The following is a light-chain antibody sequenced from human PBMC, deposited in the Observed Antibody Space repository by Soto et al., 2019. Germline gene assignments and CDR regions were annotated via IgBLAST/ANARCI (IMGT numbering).Light chain of an antibody. V-gene: IGKV1-5*03. CDR1: QSISSW. Sequence: DIQMTQSPSTLSASVGDRVTITCRASQSISSWLAWYQQKPGKAPRLLIYMASSLESGVPSRFSGSGSGTEFTLTISSLQPDDCATYYCQQYKSYPWTFGQGTKVEIK. J-gene: IGKJ1*01. CDR3: QQYKSYPWT. CDR2: MAS.